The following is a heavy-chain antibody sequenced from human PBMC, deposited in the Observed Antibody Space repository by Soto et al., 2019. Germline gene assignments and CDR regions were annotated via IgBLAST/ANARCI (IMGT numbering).Heavy chain of an antibody. V-gene: IGHV4-38-2*01. J-gene: IGHJ4*02. Sequence: SLTCAVSGYSISSGYYWVWIRQPPGKGLEWIGSVYYSGSTSYNPSLKSRVTISVDTSKNQFSLNLSSVTAADTAVYYCARSTPGITLDSWGQGILVTVSS. CDR3: ARSTPGITLDS. CDR1: GYSISSGYY. D-gene: IGHD3-3*01. CDR2: VYYSGST.